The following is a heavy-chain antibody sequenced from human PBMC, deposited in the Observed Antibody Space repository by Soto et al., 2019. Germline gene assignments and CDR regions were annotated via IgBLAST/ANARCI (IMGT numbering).Heavy chain of an antibody. Sequence: PGESLKISCKGSGYSFTNYWIAWVRQMPGKGLEYMGIIYPSDSTNRYSPSFQGQVTISADKSISTAYLQWNSLKASDTAMYYCARHGFYGDYSSNYFDPWGQGTLVTVSS. CDR3: ARHGFYGDYSSNYFDP. D-gene: IGHD4-17*01. V-gene: IGHV5-51*01. J-gene: IGHJ5*02. CDR1: GYSFTNYW. CDR2: IYPSDSTN.